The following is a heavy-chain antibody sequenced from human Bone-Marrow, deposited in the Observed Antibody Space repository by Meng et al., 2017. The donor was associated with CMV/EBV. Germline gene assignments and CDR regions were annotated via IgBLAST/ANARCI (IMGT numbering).Heavy chain of an antibody. CDR1: GYTFTSYD. CDR3: AREPIRNWFAP. J-gene: IGHJ5*02. CDR2: MNPNSGNT. Sequence: ASVKVSCKASGYTFTSYDINWVRQATGQGLEWMGWMNPNSGNTVYAQKFQGRVTITRNTSISTAYMELSSLRSEDTAGYYCAREPIRNWFAPWGQGTLVTVSS. V-gene: IGHV1-8*03. D-gene: IGHD1-14*01.